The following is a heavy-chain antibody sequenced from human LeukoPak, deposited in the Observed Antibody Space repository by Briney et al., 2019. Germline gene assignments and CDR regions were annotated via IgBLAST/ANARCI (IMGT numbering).Heavy chain of an antibody. Sequence: PSETLSLTCTVSGGSISSYYWSWIRQPAGKGLEWIGRIYTSGSTNYNPSLKSRVTMSVDTSKNQFSLKLSSVTAADTAVYYCARGEARITIFGVVSYYFMDVWGKGTTVTVSS. V-gene: IGHV4-4*07. CDR3: ARGEARITIFGVVSYYFMDV. CDR1: GGSISSYY. CDR2: IYTSGST. J-gene: IGHJ6*03. D-gene: IGHD3-3*01.